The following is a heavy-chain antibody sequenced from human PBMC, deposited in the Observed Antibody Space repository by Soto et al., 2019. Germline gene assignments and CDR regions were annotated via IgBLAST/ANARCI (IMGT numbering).Heavy chain of an antibody. V-gene: IGHV1-18*04. Sequence: SVKVSCKASGYTFTSYGISWVRQAPGQGLEWMGWISAYNGNTNYAQKLQGRVTMTTDTSTSTAYMELRSLRSDDTAVYYCARDPMVQGVILFDYWGQGTLVTVSS. CDR2: ISAYNGNT. D-gene: IGHD3-10*01. CDR3: ARDPMVQGVILFDY. J-gene: IGHJ4*02. CDR1: GYTFTSYG.